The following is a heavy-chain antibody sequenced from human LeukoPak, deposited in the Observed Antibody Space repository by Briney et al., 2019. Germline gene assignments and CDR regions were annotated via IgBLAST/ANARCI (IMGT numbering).Heavy chain of an antibody. Sequence: SETLSLTCTVSGGSISSSSYYWGWIRQPPGKGLEWIGEINHSGNTNYNPSLKSRVSISVDTSNNQFSLKLSSVTAADTAVFYCARGSYDILTGYIRFDSWGQGTLVTVSS. V-gene: IGHV4-39*07. D-gene: IGHD3-9*01. CDR2: INHSGNT. CDR1: GGSISSSSYY. J-gene: IGHJ5*01. CDR3: ARGSYDILTGYIRFDS.